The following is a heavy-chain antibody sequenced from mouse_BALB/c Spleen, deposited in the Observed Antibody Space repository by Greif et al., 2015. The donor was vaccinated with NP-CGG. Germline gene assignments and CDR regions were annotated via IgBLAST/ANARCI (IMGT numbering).Heavy chain of an antibody. V-gene: IGHV5-17*02. CDR1: GFTFSSFG. Sequence: EVMLVESGGGLVQPGGSRKLSCAASGFTFSSFGMHWVRQAPGKGLEWVAYISSGSSTIYYADTVKGRFTISRDNPKNTLFLQMTSLRSGDTAMYYCARGGTGTSLFAYWGQGTLVTVSA. CDR3: ARGGTGTSLFAY. D-gene: IGHD4-1*01. CDR2: ISSGSSTI. J-gene: IGHJ3*01.